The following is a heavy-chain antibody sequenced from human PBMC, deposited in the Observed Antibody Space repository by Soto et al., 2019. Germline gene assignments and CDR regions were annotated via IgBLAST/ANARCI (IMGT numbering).Heavy chain of an antibody. CDR2: ISKDGRDK. CDR1: GFTFSSYA. J-gene: IGHJ5*02. CDR3: ARGGLRQRLDP. V-gene: IGHV3-30*04. Sequence: GGSLRLSCAASGFTFSSYAMHWVRQAPGKGLEWVAVISKDGRDKYYADSVKGRFTISRDSANNTMYLQMNSLTVDDTAVYYCARGGLRQRLDPWGRGTQVTVSS.